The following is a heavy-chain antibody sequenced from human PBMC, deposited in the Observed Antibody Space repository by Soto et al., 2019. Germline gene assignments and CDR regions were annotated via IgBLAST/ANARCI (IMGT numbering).Heavy chain of an antibody. CDR2: IYDRGST. V-gene: IGHV4-30-4*01. CDR1: GASMSSGDYY. Sequence: QVQLQESGPGLVKPSQTLSLTCTVSGASMSSGDYYWTWIRQSPGKGLEWIGYIYDRGSTYYNPSLKRRVTISDDTSKSQFSLRLSSVTAADTAVYYCVRDGGLMRKSLGFYYYGMDVWGQGTTVTVSS. D-gene: IGHD3-16*01. CDR3: VRDGGLMRKSLGFYYYGMDV. J-gene: IGHJ6*02.